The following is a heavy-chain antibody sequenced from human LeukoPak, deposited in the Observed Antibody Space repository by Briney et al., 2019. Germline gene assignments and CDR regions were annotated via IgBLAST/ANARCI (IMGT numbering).Heavy chain of an antibody. Sequence: PSETLSLTCTVSGCSISSYYWRWIRQPPGKGLEWIGYIYYSGSTNYNPSLKSRVTISVDTSKNQFPLKLSSVTAADTAVYYCACGYSRSHATFDYWGQGTLVTVSS. J-gene: IGHJ4*02. CDR3: ACGYSRSHATFDY. D-gene: IGHD6-13*01. CDR2: IYYSGST. V-gene: IGHV4-59*01. CDR1: GCSISSYY.